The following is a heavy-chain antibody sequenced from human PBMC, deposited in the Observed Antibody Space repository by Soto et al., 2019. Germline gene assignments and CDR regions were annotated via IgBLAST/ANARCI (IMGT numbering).Heavy chain of an antibody. Sequence: EVQLVESGGGLVKPGGSLRLSCAASGFTFSSYSMNWVRQAPGKGLEWVSSISSSSSYIYYADSVKGRFTISRDNAKNSLYLQMNSLRAEDTAVYYCARGVSENLYYYYYGMDVWGQGTTVTVSS. J-gene: IGHJ6*02. D-gene: IGHD6-13*01. CDR1: GFTFSSYS. CDR3: ARGVSENLYYYYYGMDV. CDR2: ISSSSSYI. V-gene: IGHV3-21*01.